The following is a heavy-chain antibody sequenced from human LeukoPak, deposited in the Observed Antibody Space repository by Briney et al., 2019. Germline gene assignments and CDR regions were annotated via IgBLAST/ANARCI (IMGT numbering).Heavy chain of an antibody. Sequence: ASVKVSCKASGYTFTSYAMNWVRQAPGLGLEWMGWINTNNGNPTYAQGFTGRFVFSLDTSVSTTYLQISSLKAEDTAVYYCARDRWGDGYNYFHAFDIWGQGTMVTVSS. CDR1: GYTFTSYA. V-gene: IGHV7-4-1*02. J-gene: IGHJ3*02. CDR2: INTNNGNP. CDR3: ARDRWGDGYNYFHAFDI. D-gene: IGHD5-24*01.